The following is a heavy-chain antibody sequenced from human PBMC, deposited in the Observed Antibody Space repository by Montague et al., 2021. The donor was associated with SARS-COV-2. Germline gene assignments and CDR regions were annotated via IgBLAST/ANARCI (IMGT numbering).Heavy chain of an antibody. CDR2: LYTSGST. J-gene: IGHJ3*02. CDR3: ARERGPYYFDSSGYHNAFVI. CDR1: GGSISSYY. D-gene: IGHD3-22*01. Sequence: SETLSLISTVSGGSISSYYWSWIRQPAGKGLEWIGRLYTSGSTNYNPPLKSRVTISVDTSKNQFSLKLSSVTAADTAVYYCARERGPYYFDSSGYHNAFVIWGQGTMVTVSS. V-gene: IGHV4-4*07.